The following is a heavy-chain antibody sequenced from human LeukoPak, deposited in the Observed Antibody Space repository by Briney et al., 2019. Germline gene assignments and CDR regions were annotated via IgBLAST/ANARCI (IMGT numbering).Heavy chain of an antibody. D-gene: IGHD4-23*01. CDR2: IIPIFGTA. CDR3: ARLASDYGGTDDAFEI. Sequence: SVKVSCKASGGTFSIYAISWVRQAPGQGLEWMGGIIPIFGTANYAQKFQGRVTITADESTSTAYMELSSLRSEDTAVYYCARLASDYGGTDDAFEIWGQGTMVTVSS. V-gene: IGHV1-69*13. J-gene: IGHJ3*02. CDR1: GGTFSIYA.